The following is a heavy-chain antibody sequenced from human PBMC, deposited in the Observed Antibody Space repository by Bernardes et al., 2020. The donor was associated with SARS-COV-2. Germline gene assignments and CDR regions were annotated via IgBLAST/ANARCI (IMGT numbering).Heavy chain of an antibody. D-gene: IGHD1-26*01. J-gene: IGHJ3*02. CDR1: GFIFSNAW. V-gene: IGHV3-15*01. Sequence: GGSLRLSCAASGFIFSNAWMSWVRQAPGKGLEWVGRILSKTYGGTTDYTAPVQGRFTISRDDSKNTLYLQMNSLKIEDTGVYYCAYLQWGGPDIWGQGTVVTVSS. CDR3: AYLQWGGPDI. CDR2: ILSKTYGGTT.